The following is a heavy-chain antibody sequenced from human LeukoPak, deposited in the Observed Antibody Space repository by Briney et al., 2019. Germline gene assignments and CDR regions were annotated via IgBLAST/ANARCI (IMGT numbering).Heavy chain of an antibody. D-gene: IGHD3-22*01. CDR1: GGSISNKY. CDR3: ASLYYFDRSRGWNY. V-gene: IGHV4-59*08. CDR2: IYYSGST. J-gene: IGHJ4*02. Sequence: SETLSLTCTVSGGSISNKYWSWIRQPPGEGLEWIGYIYYSGSTNYNPSLKSRVTILVDTSKTQFSLKLSSVTAAATAVYYCASLYYFDRSRGWNYWGQGTLVTVSS.